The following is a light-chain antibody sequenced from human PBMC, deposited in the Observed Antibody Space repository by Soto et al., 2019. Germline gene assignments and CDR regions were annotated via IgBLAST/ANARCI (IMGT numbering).Light chain of an antibody. CDR1: QTIITY. V-gene: IGKV1-39*01. J-gene: IGKJ5*01. Sequence: DIQMTQSPSSLSASVGDRVTMTCRASQTIITYLNWYQQKPGKAPVLLIYAASNLQSGVPSRFSGSGSGTDFTLTISSLQPEDFATYYCQQSYTITFGQGTRLEIK. CDR2: AAS. CDR3: QQSYTIT.